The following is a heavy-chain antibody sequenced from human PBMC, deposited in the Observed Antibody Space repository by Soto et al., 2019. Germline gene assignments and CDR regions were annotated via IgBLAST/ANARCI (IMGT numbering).Heavy chain of an antibody. Sequence: QVQLVQSGAEVKKPGASVKVSCKASGYTFTSYAMHWVRQAPGQRLEWMGWINAGNGNTKYSQKFQGRVTITRDTSASTAYMELSSLGSADTAVYSGASDLGGWPDSWGQGPLVTVSS. CDR1: GYTFTSYA. CDR2: INAGNGNT. V-gene: IGHV1-3*01. D-gene: IGHD2-15*01. J-gene: IGHJ5*01. CDR3: ASDLGGWPDS.